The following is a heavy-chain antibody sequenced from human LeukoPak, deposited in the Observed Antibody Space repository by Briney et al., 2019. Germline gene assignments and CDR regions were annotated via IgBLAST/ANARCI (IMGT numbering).Heavy chain of an antibody. J-gene: IGHJ4*02. V-gene: IGHV3-30*04. CDR2: ISDDGTNT. D-gene: IGHD6-19*01. Sequence: GGSLRLSCAASGFTFSSYAMHWVRQAPGKGLECVAFISDDGTNTYYADSVKGRFTISRDNSKNTLYLQMDSLRAEYTALYYCARSSSSGYAYYFDYWGQGTLVTVSS. CDR3: ARSSSSGYAYYFDY. CDR1: GFTFSSYA.